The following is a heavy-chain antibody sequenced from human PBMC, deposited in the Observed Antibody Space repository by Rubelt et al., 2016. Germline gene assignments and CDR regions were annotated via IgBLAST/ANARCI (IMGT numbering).Heavy chain of an antibody. J-gene: IGHJ3*02. CDR3: ARRDGYNWDDAFDI. Sequence: QVQLVQSGAEVKKPGASVKVSCKASGYTFTSYGISWVRQAPGQGLEWMGWISAYNGNTNYAQKVKGRVTRTPDTSPSTAYMELRSLRSDDTAVYYCARRDGYNWDDAFDIWGQGTMVTVSS. V-gene: IGHV1-18*01. CDR1: GYTFTSYG. CDR2: ISAYNGNT. D-gene: IGHD5-24*01.